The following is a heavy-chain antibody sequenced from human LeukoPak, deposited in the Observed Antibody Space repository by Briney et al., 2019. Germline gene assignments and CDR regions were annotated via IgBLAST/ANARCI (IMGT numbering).Heavy chain of an antibody. V-gene: IGHV3-15*01. CDR3: TTITMIVVVTDY. CDR1: GFTFSNAW. J-gene: IGHJ4*02. CDR2: NKSKTDGGTT. D-gene: IGHD3-22*01. Sequence: GGSLRLSCAASGFTFSNAWMSWVRQAPGKGLEWVGRNKSKTDGGTTDYAAPVKGRFTISRDDSKNTLYLQMNSLKTEDTAVYYCTTITMIVVVTDYWGQGTLVAVSS.